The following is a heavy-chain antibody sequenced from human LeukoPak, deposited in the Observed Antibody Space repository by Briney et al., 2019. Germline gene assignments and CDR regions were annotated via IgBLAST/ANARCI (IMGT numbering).Heavy chain of an antibody. V-gene: IGHV3-21*01. D-gene: IGHD3-10*01. J-gene: IGHJ6*02. Sequence: GGSLRLSCAASGFTFSSCSMNWVRQALGKGLEWVSSISSSSYIYYADSVKGRFTISRDNAKNSLYLQMNSLRAEDTAVYYCAREGTNYYYYGMDVWGQGTTVTVSS. CDR1: GFTFSSCS. CDR2: ISSSSYI. CDR3: AREGTNYYYYGMDV.